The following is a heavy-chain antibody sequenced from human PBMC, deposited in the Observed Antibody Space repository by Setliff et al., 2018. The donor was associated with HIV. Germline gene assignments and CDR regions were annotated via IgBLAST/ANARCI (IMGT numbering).Heavy chain of an antibody. J-gene: IGHJ6*03. V-gene: IGHV1-18*01. CDR2: ISGNNRIT. Sequence: ASVKVSCKTSGYKFNIFGVSWVRQAPGQGLEWMGWISGNNRITYYAQNFQSRVTLTTDTSTSTSNMELRSLRSDDTAVYYCARGFYDFFYNYYMDVWGKGTTVTVSS. D-gene: IGHD3-3*01. CDR1: GYKFNIFG. CDR3: ARGFYDFFYNYYMDV.